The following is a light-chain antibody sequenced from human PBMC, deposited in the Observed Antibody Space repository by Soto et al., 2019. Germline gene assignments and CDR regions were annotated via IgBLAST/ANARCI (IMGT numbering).Light chain of an antibody. J-gene: IGLJ1*01. Sequence: QSALTQPASVSGSPGQSVTISCTGXXXXFGSYKFVSWYQHHPGKVPKVIIYETSKRPSGVSDRFSGSKSGNTASLTISGLQAEDEADYYCFSFTSTNTHVFGSGTKVTVL. CDR3: FSFTSTNTHV. CDR1: XXXFGSYKF. CDR2: ETS. V-gene: IGLV2-23*01.